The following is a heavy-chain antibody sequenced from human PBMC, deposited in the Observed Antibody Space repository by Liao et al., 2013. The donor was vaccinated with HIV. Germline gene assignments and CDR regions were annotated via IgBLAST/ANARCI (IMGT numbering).Heavy chain of an antibody. CDR1: GGSISSYY. D-gene: IGHD6-19*01. J-gene: IGHJ3*02. CDR3: ARVRLAVPGVDAFDI. V-gene: IGHV4-59*12. CDR2: INHSGST. Sequence: QVQLQESGPGLVKPSETLSLTCTVSGGSISSYYWSWIRQPPGKGLEWIGEINHSGSTNYNPSLKSRVTISVDTSKNQFSLKVRSVTAADTAVYFCARVRLAVPGVDAFDIWGQGKMVTVSS.